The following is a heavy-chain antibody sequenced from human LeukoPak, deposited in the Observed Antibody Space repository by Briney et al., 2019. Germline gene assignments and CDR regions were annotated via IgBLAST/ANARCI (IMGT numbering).Heavy chain of an antibody. Sequence: SETLSPTCTVSGGSISSGSYYWSWIRQPAGKGLEWIGRIYTSGSTNYNPSLKSRVTISVDTSKNQFSLKLSSVTAADTAVYYCARDLQGWNDYYYYYYMDVWGKGTTVTVSS. CDR3: ARDLQGWNDYYYYYYMDV. D-gene: IGHD1-1*01. J-gene: IGHJ6*03. V-gene: IGHV4-61*02. CDR1: GGSISSGSYY. CDR2: IYTSGST.